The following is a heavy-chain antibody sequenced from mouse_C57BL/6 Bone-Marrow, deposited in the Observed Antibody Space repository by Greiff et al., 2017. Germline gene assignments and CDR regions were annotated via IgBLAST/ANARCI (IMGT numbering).Heavy chain of an antibody. J-gene: IGHJ2*01. CDR2: ISSGGSYT. D-gene: IGHD2-12*01. CDR1: GFTFSSYG. V-gene: IGHV5-6*01. CDR3: ARQGYRSYFDY. Sequence: EVQLMESGGDLVKPGGSLKLSCAASGFTFSSYGMSWVRQTPDKRLEWVATISSGGSYTYYPDSVKWRFTISRDNAKNTLYLQMSSLKSEDTAMYYCARQGYRSYFDYWGQGTTLTVSS.